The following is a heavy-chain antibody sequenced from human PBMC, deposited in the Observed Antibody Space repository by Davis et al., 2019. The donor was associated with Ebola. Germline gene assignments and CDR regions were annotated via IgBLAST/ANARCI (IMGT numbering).Heavy chain of an antibody. CDR3: VREIYDYVWLAYFHY. Sequence: PGGSLRLSCAASGFTFSDYYMSWIRQAPGKGLEWVSYISSSSSYTNYADSVKGRFTISRDNAKNSLYLQMNSLRTEDTALYYCVREIYDYVWLAYFHYWGQGTLVTVSS. CDR2: ISSSSSYT. D-gene: IGHD3-16*01. CDR1: GFTFSDYY. V-gene: IGHV3-11*06. J-gene: IGHJ4*02.